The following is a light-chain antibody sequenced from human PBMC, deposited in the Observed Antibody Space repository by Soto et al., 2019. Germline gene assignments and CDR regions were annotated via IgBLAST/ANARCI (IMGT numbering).Light chain of an antibody. CDR2: DAS. CDR1: QSVSSY. CDR3: QQRSNWHSIT. Sequence: EIVLTQSPATLSLSPGERATLSCRASQSVSSYLAWYQQKPGQAPRLLIYDASNRATGIQARFSGSGSGTDFTLTISSLEPEDFAAYYCQQRSNWHSITCGQGTRLEIK. J-gene: IGKJ5*01. V-gene: IGKV3-11*01.